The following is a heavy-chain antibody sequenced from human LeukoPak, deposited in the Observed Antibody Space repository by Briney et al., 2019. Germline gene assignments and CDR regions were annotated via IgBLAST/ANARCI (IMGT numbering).Heavy chain of an antibody. CDR3: ARDSYSSSWYAFYYYYGMDV. J-gene: IGHJ6*02. Sequence: PGGSLRLSCAASGFPFRSYAMTWVRQAPGKGLEWVSSISGDGGATYYRDSVKGRFTVSTDSAKNTLYLQMNSLRAEDTAVYYCARDSYSSSWYAFYYYYGMDVWGQGTTVTVSS. V-gene: IGHV3-23*01. CDR2: ISGDGGAT. CDR1: GFPFRSYA. D-gene: IGHD6-13*01.